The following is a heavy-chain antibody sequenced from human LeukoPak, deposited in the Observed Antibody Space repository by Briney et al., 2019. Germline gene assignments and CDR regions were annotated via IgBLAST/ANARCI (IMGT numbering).Heavy chain of an antibody. V-gene: IGHV3-30*18. D-gene: IGHD5-18*01. CDR2: ISYDGSNK. CDR3: AKDQIVDTAMVRLAY. CDR1: GFTFSSYG. Sequence: PGGSLRLSCAASGFTFSSYGMHWVRQAPGKGLEWVAVISYDGSNKYYADSVKGRFTISRDNSKNMLYLQMNSLRAEDTAVYYCAKDQIVDTAMVRLAYWGQGTLVTVSS. J-gene: IGHJ4*02.